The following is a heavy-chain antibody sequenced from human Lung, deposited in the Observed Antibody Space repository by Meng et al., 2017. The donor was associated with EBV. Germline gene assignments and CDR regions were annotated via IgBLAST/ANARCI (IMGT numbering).Heavy chain of an antibody. V-gene: IGHV3-21*01. D-gene: IGHD6-13*01. CDR3: ARAAAGLTLDY. CDR2: ISSSSSYI. Sequence: EVQLVDAGGXRVKPGGRXRRSGAASGLTFSSYSMNWVRQAPGKGLEWVSSISSSSSYIYYADSVKGRFTISRDNAKNSLYLQMNSLRAEDTAVYYCARAAAGLTLDYWGQGTLVTVSS. J-gene: IGHJ4*02. CDR1: GLTFSSYS.